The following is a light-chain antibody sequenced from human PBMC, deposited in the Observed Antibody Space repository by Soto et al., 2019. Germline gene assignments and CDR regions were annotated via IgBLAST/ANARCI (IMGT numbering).Light chain of an antibody. V-gene: IGKV3D-7*01. CDR2: GAS. CDR1: QSISSSY. J-gene: IGKJ5*01. CDR3: QQDYNLPIT. Sequence: IVLTQSPGTLSLSPWEGATLSCRVSQSISSSYLSWYQQRPGQAPRLLIYGASTRATGIPARFSGSGRGSGTDFTLTISSLQPEDFAVYYCQQDYNLPITFGQGTRLEIK.